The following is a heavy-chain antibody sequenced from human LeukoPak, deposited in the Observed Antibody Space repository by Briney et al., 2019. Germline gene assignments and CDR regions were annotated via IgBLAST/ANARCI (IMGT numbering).Heavy chain of an antibody. CDR2: ISDSGDSI. CDR3: AKGAGGVCVNGRYSRVFDC. V-gene: IGHV3-23*01. CDR1: GFTFSSYA. J-gene: IGHJ4*02. Sequence: GGSLRLSCAASGFTFSSYAMSWVRQAPGRALEWVSIISDSGDSIYYADSVRGRFTISRDNSKNTLYLQINSLKTEDTAMYYCAKGAGGVCVNGRYSRVFDCWGQGTVVTVSS. D-gene: IGHD3-16*01.